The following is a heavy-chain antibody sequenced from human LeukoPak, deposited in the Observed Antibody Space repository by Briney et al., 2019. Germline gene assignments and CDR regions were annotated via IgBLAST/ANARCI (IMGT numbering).Heavy chain of an antibody. V-gene: IGHV1-46*01. Sequence: SSVKVPCKASGYTFTSYYMHWVRQAPGQALEWMGIINPSVGSTSYAQKFQPKVTMNRDTSTTPDYMVLSSLRSEGLAEFYWARDRGYCSGGSCYEGYWGEGTLVTVSS. J-gene: IGHJ4*02. CDR1: GYTFTSYY. CDR3: ARDRGYCSGGSCYEGY. CDR2: INPSVGST. D-gene: IGHD2-15*01.